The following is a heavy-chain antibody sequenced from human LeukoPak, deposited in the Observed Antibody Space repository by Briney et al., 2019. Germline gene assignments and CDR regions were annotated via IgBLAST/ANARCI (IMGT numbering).Heavy chain of an antibody. CDR3: AKAMGPVVPAAKEFDP. Sequence: PGGSLRLSCAASGFTFSSYGMHWVRQAPGKGLEWVAVIWYDGSNKYYADSVKGRFTISRDNSKNTLYLQMNSLRAEDTAVYYCAKAMGPVVPAAKEFDPWGQGTLVTVSS. CDR2: IWYDGSNK. D-gene: IGHD2-2*01. CDR1: GFTFSSYG. V-gene: IGHV3-33*06. J-gene: IGHJ5*02.